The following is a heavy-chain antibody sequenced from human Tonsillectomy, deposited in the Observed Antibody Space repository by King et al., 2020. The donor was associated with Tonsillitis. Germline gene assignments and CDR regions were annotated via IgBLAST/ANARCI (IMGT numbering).Heavy chain of an antibody. CDR2: IKYDEREK. Sequence: VQLVESGGGLVQPGGSLRLSCAASGFSFSNYWMAWVRQAAGKGPEGVANIKYDEREKFMVDSVKGRFTISRDNAKNSLYLQMMSLRAEDTAVYYCARDFLGSLDNWGQGTLVTVSS. J-gene: IGHJ4*02. D-gene: IGHD5-12*01. V-gene: IGHV3-7*01. CDR3: ARDFLGSLDN. CDR1: GFSFSNYW.